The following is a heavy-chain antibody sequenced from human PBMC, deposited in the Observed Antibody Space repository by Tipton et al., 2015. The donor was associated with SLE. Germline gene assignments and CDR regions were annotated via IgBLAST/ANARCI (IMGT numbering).Heavy chain of an antibody. D-gene: IGHD2-2*01. V-gene: IGHV4-4*09. Sequence: TLSLTCTVSGGSISSYYWSWIRQPPGKGLEWIGYIYTSGITNYNPSLKSRVTISVDTSKNQFSLKLKSVTAADTAVYYCARDSTIVVVPNAPPDALDIWGQGTMVTVSS. CDR2: IYTSGIT. CDR3: ARDSTIVVVPNAPPDALDI. J-gene: IGHJ3*02. CDR1: GGSISSYY.